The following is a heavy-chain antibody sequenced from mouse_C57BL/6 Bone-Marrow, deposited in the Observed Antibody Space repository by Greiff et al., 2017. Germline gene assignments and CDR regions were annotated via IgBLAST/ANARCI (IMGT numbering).Heavy chain of an antibody. J-gene: IGHJ2*01. Sequence: VNVVESGPGLVAPSQSLSITCTVSGFSLTSYAISWVRQPPGKGLEWLGVIWTGGGTNYNSALNSRLSISKDNSKSQVFLKMNSLQTDDTARYYCAHLPFYYGSSYFDYWGQGTTLTVSS. D-gene: IGHD1-1*01. V-gene: IGHV2-9-1*01. CDR2: IWTGGGT. CDR1: GFSLTSYA. CDR3: AHLPFYYGSSYFDY.